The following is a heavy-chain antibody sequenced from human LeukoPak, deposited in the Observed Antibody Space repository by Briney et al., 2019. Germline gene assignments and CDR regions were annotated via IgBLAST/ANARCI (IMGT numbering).Heavy chain of an antibody. CDR2: ISSSSSYI. D-gene: IGHD3-22*01. CDR1: GFTFSSYS. CDR3: ARRSRSIYDSSGYPDY. J-gene: IGHJ4*02. Sequence: GGSLRLSCTASGFTFSSYSMNWVRQAPGKGLEWVSSISSSSSYIYYADSVKGRFTISRDNAKNSLYLQMNSLRAEDTAVYYCARRSRSIYDSSGYPDYWGQGTLVTVSS. V-gene: IGHV3-21*01.